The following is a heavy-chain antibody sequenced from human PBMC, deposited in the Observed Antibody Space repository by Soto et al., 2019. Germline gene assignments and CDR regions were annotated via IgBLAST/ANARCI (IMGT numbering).Heavy chain of an antibody. V-gene: IGHV3-7*01. CDR1: GFTFSSYW. J-gene: IGHJ4*02. CDR2: IKQDGSEK. CDR3: ARAVYQTTGYCSGGSCSDY. D-gene: IGHD2-15*01. Sequence: EVQLVESGGGLVQPGGSLRLSCAASGFTFSSYWMSWVRQAPGKGLEWVANIKQDGSEKYYVDSVKGRFTISRDNAKNSLYLQMNSLRAEDTAVYYCARAVYQTTGYCSGGSCSDYWGQGTLVTVSS.